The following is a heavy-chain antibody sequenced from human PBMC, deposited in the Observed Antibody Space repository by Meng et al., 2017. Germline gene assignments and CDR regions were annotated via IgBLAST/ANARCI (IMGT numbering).Heavy chain of an antibody. J-gene: IGHJ5*02. CDR1: GFTFSDYY. CDR2: ISRSGSTI. Sequence: QVELVVSGGGFVNPGGSPRLSFAASGFTFSDYYVRWIRQAPGKGLEWVSYISRSGSTIYYADSVKGRFTISRDNAKNSLYLQMNSLRAEDTAVYYCASIKVDPWGQGTLVTVSS. D-gene: IGHD1-14*01. V-gene: IGHV3-11*01. CDR3: ASIKVDP.